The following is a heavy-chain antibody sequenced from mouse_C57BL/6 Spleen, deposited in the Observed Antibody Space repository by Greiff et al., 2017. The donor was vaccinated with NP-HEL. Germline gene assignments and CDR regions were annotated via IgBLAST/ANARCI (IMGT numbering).Heavy chain of an antibody. J-gene: IGHJ1*03. D-gene: IGHD1-1*02. V-gene: IGHV1-69*01. CDR3: ARNYGPSYFDV. Sequence: QVQLQQSGAELVMPGASVKLSCKASGYTFTSYWMHWVKQRPGQGLEWIGEIDPSDSYTNYNQKFKGKSTLTVDKSSSTAYMQLSSLTSEDSAVYYCARNYGPSYFDVWGTGTTVTVSS. CDR2: IDPSDSYT. CDR1: GYTFTSYW.